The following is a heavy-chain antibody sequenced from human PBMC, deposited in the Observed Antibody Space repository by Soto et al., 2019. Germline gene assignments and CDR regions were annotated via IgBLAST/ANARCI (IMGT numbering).Heavy chain of an antibody. CDR2: ISHDGSDK. J-gene: IGHJ6*02. CDR1: RFTFSSYA. CDR3: ARDPVRCLKGPDYSYYGVDF. Sequence: GESLKISCAASRFTFSSYAMHWVRQGPGKGLEWVAAISHDGSDKYYVDSVKGRFTISRDNSKNTLYLRMNSLRVEDTAVYYCARDPVRCLKGPDYSYYGVDFWGQGTSVTVSS. V-gene: IGHV3-30-3*01. D-gene: IGHD2-15*01.